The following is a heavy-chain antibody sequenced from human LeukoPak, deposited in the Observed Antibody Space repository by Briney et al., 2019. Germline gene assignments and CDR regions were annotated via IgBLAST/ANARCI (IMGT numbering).Heavy chain of an antibody. V-gene: IGHV1-2*02. D-gene: IGHD5-18*01. CDR3: ARYDDGYPDY. CDR1: GYTFTDYY. CDR2: INPNSGGT. J-gene: IGHJ4*02. Sequence: ASVKVSCKASGYTFTDYYMHWVRQAPGQGLEWMGWINPNSGGTNYAQKFQRRVTMTRDTSISTAYMELSRLRSDDTAVYYCARYDDGYPDYWGQGTLVTVSS.